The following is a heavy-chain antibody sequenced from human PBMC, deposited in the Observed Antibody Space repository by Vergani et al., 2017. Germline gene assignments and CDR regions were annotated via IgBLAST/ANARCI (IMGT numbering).Heavy chain of an antibody. CDR1: GFTFDDYA. CDR3: AKDHYDFWSGYPNLSPFDL. D-gene: IGHD3-3*01. V-gene: IGHV3-9*01. CDR2: ISWNSGSI. J-gene: IGHJ2*01. Sequence: EVQLVESGGGLVQPGRSLRLSCAASGFTFDDYAMHWVRQAPGKGLEWVSGISWNSGSIGYADSVKGRFTISRDNAKNSLCLQMNSLRAEDTALYYCAKDHYDFWSGYPNLSPFDLWGRGTLVTVSS.